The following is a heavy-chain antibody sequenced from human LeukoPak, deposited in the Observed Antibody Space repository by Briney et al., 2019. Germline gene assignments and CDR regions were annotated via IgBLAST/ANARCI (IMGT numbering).Heavy chain of an antibody. V-gene: IGHV1-2*02. CDR1: GYTFTGYY. D-gene: IGHD3-9*01. CDR3: ATEKDLTGSGFDY. Sequence: ASVKVSCKASGYTFTGYYMHWVRQAPGQGLEWMGWINPNSGGTNYAQKFQGRVTMTEDTSTDTAYMELSSLRSEDTAVYYCATEKDLTGSGFDYWGQGTLVTVSS. CDR2: INPNSGGT. J-gene: IGHJ4*02.